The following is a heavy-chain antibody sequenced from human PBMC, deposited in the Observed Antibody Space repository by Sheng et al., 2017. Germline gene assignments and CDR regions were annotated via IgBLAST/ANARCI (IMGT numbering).Heavy chain of an antibody. Sequence: QVQLQQWGAGLLKPSETLSLTCAVYGGSFSGYYWSWIRQPPGKGLEWIGEINHSGSTNYNPSLKSRVTISVDTSKNQFSLKLSSVTAADTAVYYCARVAGGRVVTARRWVDYWGRGNPWSPSPQ. CDR3: ARVAGGRVVTARRWVDY. J-gene: IGHJ4*02. CDR1: GGSFSGYY. D-gene: IGHD2-21*02. V-gene: IGHV4-34*01. CDR2: INHSGST.